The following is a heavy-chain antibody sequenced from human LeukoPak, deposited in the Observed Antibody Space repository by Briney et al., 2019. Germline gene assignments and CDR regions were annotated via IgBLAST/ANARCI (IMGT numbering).Heavy chain of an antibody. CDR3: ARDDCSSISCYHNWFDP. Sequence: GGSLRLSCAASVFTFSGYCMSCVRQAPGKGLGWVANIKQDGSEKYYVDSVKGRFTISRDNAKNSLYLQMNSLRAEDTAVYYCARDDCSSISCYHNWFDPWGQGTLVTVSS. CDR1: VFTFSGYC. V-gene: IGHV3-7*01. D-gene: IGHD2-2*01. CDR2: IKQDGSEK. J-gene: IGHJ5*02.